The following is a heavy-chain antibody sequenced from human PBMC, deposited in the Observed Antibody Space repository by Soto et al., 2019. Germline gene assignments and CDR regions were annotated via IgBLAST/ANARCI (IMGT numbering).Heavy chain of an antibody. CDR2: INAGNGNT. V-gene: IGHV1-3*01. D-gene: IGHD2-15*01. CDR3: ARDLGGWPDY. CDR1: GYTFTSYA. Sequence: ASVKVSCKASGYTFTSYAMHWVRQAPGQRLEWMGWINAGNGNTEYSQKFQGRVTITRDTSASTAYMELSSLRSEDTAVCYCARDLGGWPDYWGQGTLVTVSS. J-gene: IGHJ4*02.